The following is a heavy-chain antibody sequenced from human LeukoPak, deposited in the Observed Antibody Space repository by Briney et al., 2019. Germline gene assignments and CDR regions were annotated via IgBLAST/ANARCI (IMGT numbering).Heavy chain of an antibody. CDR3: ARASDTELTDTAMGNFDY. CDR2: ISSSSSTI. D-gene: IGHD5-18*01. J-gene: IGHJ4*02. V-gene: IGHV3-48*04. CDR1: GFTFSSYS. Sequence: GGSLRLSCAASGFTFSSYSMNWVRQAPGKGLEWVSYISSSSSTIYYADSVKGRFTISRDNAKNSLYLQMNSLRAEDTAVYYCARASDTELTDTAMGNFDYWGQGTLVTVSS.